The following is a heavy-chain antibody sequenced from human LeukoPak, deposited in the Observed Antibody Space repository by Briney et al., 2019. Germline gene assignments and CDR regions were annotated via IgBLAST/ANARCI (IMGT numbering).Heavy chain of an antibody. CDR2: INPSGGST. V-gene: IGHV1-46*01. Sequence: ASVKVSCKASGYTFTNYYMHWVRQAPGQGLEWMGIINPSGGSTSYAQKFQGRVTMTTDTSTSTVHMELSSLRSDDTAIYYCASEYCSGDSCEGGHFDYWGQGTLVTVSS. D-gene: IGHD2-15*01. CDR1: GYTFTNYY. J-gene: IGHJ4*02. CDR3: ASEYCSGDSCEGGHFDY.